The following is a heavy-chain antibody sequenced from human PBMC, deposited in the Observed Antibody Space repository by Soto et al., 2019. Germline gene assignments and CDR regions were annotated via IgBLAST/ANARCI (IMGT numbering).Heavy chain of an antibody. Sequence: SETLSLTCTVSGGSISRGGYYWIWIRQHPGKGLEWVGYSYYTGISYYNPSLKSRVTISVDASRNQLSLRLASVTAADTAVYYCARDLRGYSRYDYLDYWGQGIPVTVSS. V-gene: IGHV4-31*03. D-gene: IGHD5-12*01. CDR1: GGSISRGGYY. J-gene: IGHJ4*02. CDR3: ARDLRGYSRYDYLDY. CDR2: SYYTGIS.